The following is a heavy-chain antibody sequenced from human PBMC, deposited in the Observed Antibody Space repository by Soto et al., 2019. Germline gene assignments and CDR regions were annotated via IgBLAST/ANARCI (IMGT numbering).Heavy chain of an antibody. CDR3: ARESGASLSIDY. CDR2: IMSSGSGT. Sequence: GGSLRLSCAASEFTVSDYYMSWIRQAPGKGLEWVSYIMSSGSGTYYADSVKGRFTVSRDNAENSLLPQMNSLSAEDTAVYYCARESGASLSIDYWGQGILVTVSS. V-gene: IGHV3-11*01. J-gene: IGHJ4*02. CDR1: EFTVSDYY. D-gene: IGHD2-2*02.